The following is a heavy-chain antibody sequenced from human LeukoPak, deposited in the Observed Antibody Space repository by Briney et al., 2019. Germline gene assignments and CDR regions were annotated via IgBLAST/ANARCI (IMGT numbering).Heavy chain of an antibody. V-gene: IGHV6-1*01. CDR1: GDSVSSNTAA. CDR2: TYYRSKWYN. Sequence: SQTLSLTCAISGDSVSSNTAAWNWIRQSPSRGLESLGRTYYRSKWYNDYAVCVKSRITINPDTSKYQFSLHLNAVTPEYTAVCYSASEGPGYYCTNSVCSDAFDIWGQGTMVTVSS. D-gene: IGHD2-8*01. J-gene: IGHJ3*02. CDR3: ASEGPGYYCTNSVCSDAFDI.